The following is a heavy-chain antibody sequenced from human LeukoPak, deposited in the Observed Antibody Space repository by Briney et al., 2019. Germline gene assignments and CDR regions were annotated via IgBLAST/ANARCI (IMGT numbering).Heavy chain of an antibody. D-gene: IGHD2-8*01. CDR1: GYTFTSYD. J-gene: IGHJ3*02. CDR3: ARDGRGYCTNGVCRAFDI. CDR2: MNPISGNT. V-gene: IGHV1-8*03. Sequence: GASVKVSCKASGYTFTSYDINWVRQATGQGLEWMGWMNPISGNTGYAQKFQGRVTITRNTSISTAYMELSSLRSEDTAVYYCARDGRGYCTNGVCRAFDIWGQGTMVTVSS.